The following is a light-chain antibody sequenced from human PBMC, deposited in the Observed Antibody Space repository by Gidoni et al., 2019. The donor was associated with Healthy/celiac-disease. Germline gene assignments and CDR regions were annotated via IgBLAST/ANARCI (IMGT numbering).Light chain of an antibody. CDR3: QQSYSTSMYT. V-gene: IGKV1-39*01. Sequence: IPMTQFPSSLSASVGDRVTLTCRASQSISSYLNWYQQKPGKAPKLLIYAAYSLQSGVPSRFSGSGSGTDFTLTISSLQPEDFATYYCQQSYSTSMYTFGQGTKLEIK. CDR1: QSISSY. CDR2: AAY. J-gene: IGKJ2*01.